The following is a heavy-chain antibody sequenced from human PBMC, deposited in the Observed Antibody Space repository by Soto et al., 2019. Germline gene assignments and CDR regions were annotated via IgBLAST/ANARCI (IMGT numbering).Heavy chain of an antibody. D-gene: IGHD5-12*01. J-gene: IGHJ4*02. V-gene: IGHV4-39*01. CDR3: ATVPSLRGYDPRPLVDY. CDR1: GGSISSSSYY. CDR2: IYYSGST. Sequence: SETLSLTCTVSGGSISSSSYYWGWIRQPPGKGLEWIGSIYYSGSTYYNPSLKSRVTISVDTSKNQFSLKLSSVTAADTAVYYCATVPSLRGYDPRPLVDYWGQGTLVTVSS.